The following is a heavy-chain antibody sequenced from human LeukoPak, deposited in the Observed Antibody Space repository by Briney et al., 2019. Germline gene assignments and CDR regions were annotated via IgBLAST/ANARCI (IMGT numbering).Heavy chain of an antibody. J-gene: IGHJ3*02. Sequence: PGGSLRLSCAASGFTFSSYAMSWVRQAPGKGLEWVSAISGSGGSTYYADSVKGRFTISRDNSRNTLYLQMNSLRAEDTAVYYCAKSNYYDPSGRAFDIWGQGTMVTVSS. CDR1: GFTFSSYA. CDR3: AKSNYYDPSGRAFDI. CDR2: ISGSGGST. V-gene: IGHV3-23*01. D-gene: IGHD3-22*01.